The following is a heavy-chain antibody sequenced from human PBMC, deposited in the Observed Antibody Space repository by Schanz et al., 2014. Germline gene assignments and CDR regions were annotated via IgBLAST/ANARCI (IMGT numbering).Heavy chain of an antibody. CDR2: INPSEGGT. CDR3: AGAFDSSGYYFDY. Sequence: QVQLVQSGTEVKKPGASVKVSCKASGYTFTNFYIHWVRQAPGQGLEWVGIINPSEGGTSFPQKFKDRLTMTRDTSTSTFYMELSGLRSEDTAVDYCAGAFDSSGYYFDYWGQGTLVTVSS. CDR1: GYTFTNFY. D-gene: IGHD3-22*01. J-gene: IGHJ4*02. V-gene: IGHV1-46*03.